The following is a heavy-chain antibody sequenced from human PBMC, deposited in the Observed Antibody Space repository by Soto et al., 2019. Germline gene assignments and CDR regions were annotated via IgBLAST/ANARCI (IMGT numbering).Heavy chain of an antibody. J-gene: IGHJ4*02. Sequence: ASVKVSCKASVYTFTSYGITWVRQAPGQGLEWMGWISAYNGNTNYAQKLQGRVTMTTDTSTSTAYMALRSLRSDDTAVYYCARVNIPDYGDYVIWGQGTLVTVSS. V-gene: IGHV1-18*01. CDR2: ISAYNGNT. D-gene: IGHD4-17*01. CDR3: ARVNIPDYGDYVI. CDR1: VYTFTSYG.